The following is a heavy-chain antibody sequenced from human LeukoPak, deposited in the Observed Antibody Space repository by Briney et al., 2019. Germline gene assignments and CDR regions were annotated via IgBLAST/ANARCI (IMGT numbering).Heavy chain of an antibody. CDR3: TTVKGGYSYGLDYYYYYMDV. J-gene: IGHJ6*03. CDR2: IKSNVDGGTT. CDR1: GFTFINTW. D-gene: IGHD5-18*01. Sequence: GGSLRLSCVGSGFTFINTWMSWVRQAPGKGLEWVGRIKSNVDGGTTDSAAPVKGRFTISRDDSKNTLYLQMSSLKTEDTAVYYCTTVKGGYSYGLDYYYYYMDVWGKGTTVTISS. V-gene: IGHV3-15*01.